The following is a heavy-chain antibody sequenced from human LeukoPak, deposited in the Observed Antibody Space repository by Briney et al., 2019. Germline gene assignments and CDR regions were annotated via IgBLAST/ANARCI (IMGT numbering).Heavy chain of an antibody. CDR2: ISSSGSYI. Sequence: GGSLRLSCAASGFTFSSYNMNWVRQAPGKGLEWVSSISSSGSYIYYADSVKGRFTISRDNAKNSPYFQMNSLRAEDTAVYYCATDSSGGSGYYNYWGQGTLVTVSS. CDR1: GFTFSSYN. D-gene: IGHD3-22*01. J-gene: IGHJ4*02. V-gene: IGHV3-21*01. CDR3: ATDSSGGSGYYNY.